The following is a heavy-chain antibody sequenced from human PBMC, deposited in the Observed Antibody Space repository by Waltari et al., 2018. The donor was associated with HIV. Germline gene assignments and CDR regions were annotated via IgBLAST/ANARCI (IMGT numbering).Heavy chain of an antibody. CDR2: ISSSSSTI. V-gene: IGHV3-48*01. CDR3: ARDLKKYSGYVPGFDY. J-gene: IGHJ4*02. CDR1: GFTFSSYS. D-gene: IGHD5-12*01. Sequence: EVQLVESGGGLVQPGGSLRLSCAASGFTFSSYSMNWVRQAPGKGLEWVSYISSSSSTIYYADSVKGRFTISRDNAKNSLYLQMNSLRAEDTAVYYCARDLKKYSGYVPGFDYWGQGTLVTVSS.